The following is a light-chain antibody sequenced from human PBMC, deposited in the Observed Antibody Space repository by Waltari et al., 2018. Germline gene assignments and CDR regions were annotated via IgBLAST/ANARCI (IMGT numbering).Light chain of an antibody. CDR1: QNITNNS. CDR2: DSS. CDR3: QQYENSPLT. J-gene: IGKJ4*01. Sequence: EVILTQSPDTLSLSPGARAPPSCRASQNITNNSLAWYQQKPGLAPRLLIYDSSSRATGVPDRFSGSGSGTDFTLTIGRLEPEDYAVYYCQQYENSPLTFGGGTQVETK. V-gene: IGKV3D-20*01.